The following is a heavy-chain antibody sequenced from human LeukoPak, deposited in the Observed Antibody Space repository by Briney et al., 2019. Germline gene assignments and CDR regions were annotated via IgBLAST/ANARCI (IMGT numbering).Heavy chain of an antibody. D-gene: IGHD2-15*01. CDR3: ANKYCSGGSCH. CDR1: GFTFSSYG. Sequence: GGSLRLSCAASGFTFSSYGMHWVRQAPGKGLEWVSAISGSGGSTYYADSVKGRFTISRDNSKNTLYLQMNSLRAEDTAVYYCANKYCSGGSCHWGQGTLVTVSS. V-gene: IGHV3-23*01. CDR2: ISGSGGST. J-gene: IGHJ4*02.